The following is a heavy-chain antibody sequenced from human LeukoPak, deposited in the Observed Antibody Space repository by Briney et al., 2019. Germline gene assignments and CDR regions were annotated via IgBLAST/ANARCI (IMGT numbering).Heavy chain of an antibody. Sequence: QPGGSLRLSCAVSGFTFSSYEMNWVRQAPGKGLEWVSYISSSGSSINYADSVKGRFTISRDNAKNSLYLQMNSLRAEDTAVYYCARGYQLLYYWGQGTLVTVSS. CDR1: GFTFSSYE. J-gene: IGHJ4*02. D-gene: IGHD2-2*01. V-gene: IGHV3-48*03. CDR3: ARGYQLLYY. CDR2: ISSSGSSI.